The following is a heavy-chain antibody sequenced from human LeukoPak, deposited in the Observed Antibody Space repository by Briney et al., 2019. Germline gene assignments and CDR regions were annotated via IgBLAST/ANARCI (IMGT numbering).Heavy chain of an antibody. CDR2: ISGNGENT. D-gene: IGHD4/OR15-4a*01. J-gene: IGHJ4*02. CDR1: GFTFSSYS. Sequence: GGSLRLSCAASGFTFSSYSMSWIRQAPGKGMAWVSAISGNGENTYYADSMKGRFTISRDNSKNILYLQMSSLRAEDTAIYYCTKKSPYGGRDSWGQGTLVTVSS. CDR3: TKKSPYGGRDS. V-gene: IGHV3-23*01.